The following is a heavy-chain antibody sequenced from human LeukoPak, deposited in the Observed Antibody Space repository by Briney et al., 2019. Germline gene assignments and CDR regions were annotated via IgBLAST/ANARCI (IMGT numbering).Heavy chain of an antibody. CDR3: AGNLRAPSHQLQFYCDY. CDR1: GFTFSSYS. Sequence: AGTLRLACAASGFTFSSYSMNWVRQAPGKGLEWVSSLSSTSSYIYYADPVKGRFTISRANDKHSLYLQMNSLRAEDTAVYYCAGNLRAPSHQLQFYCDYWGQGTLVTVS. D-gene: IGHD4-23*01. V-gene: IGHV3-21*01. J-gene: IGHJ4*02. CDR2: LSSTSSYI.